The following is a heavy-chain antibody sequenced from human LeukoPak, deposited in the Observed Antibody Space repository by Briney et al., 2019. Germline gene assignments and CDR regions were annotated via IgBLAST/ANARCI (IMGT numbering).Heavy chain of an antibody. CDR3: AKEDFWSGNDEDNWFDP. CDR1: GFTFDDYA. D-gene: IGHD3-3*01. J-gene: IGHJ5*02. CDR2: VSWNSGSI. V-gene: IGHV3-9*01. Sequence: AGGSLRLSCAASGFTFDDYAMHWVRQAPGKGLGWVSGVSWNSGSIGYADSVKGRFTITIDNAKNSLYLQMNSLRAEDTALYYCAKEDFWSGNDEDNWFDPWGQGTLVTVSS.